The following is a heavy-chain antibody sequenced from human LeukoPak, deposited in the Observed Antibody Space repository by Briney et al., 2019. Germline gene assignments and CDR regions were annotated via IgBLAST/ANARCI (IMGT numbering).Heavy chain of an antibody. CDR3: AKVRCGGDCYLEY. J-gene: IGHJ4*02. D-gene: IGHD2-21*02. V-gene: IGHV3-21*01. CDR2: ISSSTTDI. Sequence: GGSLRLSCAASGFTFDDYGMSWVRQAPGKGLEWVSCISSSTTDIYCADSVKGRFTISRDNAKNSLYLQMNTLRAEDTAIYYCAKVRCGGDCYLEYWGQGTLVTVSS. CDR1: GFTFDDYG.